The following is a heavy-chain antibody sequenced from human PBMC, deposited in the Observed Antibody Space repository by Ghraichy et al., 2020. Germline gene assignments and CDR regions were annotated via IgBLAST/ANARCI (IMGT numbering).Heavy chain of an antibody. V-gene: IGHV3-13*01. J-gene: IGHJ6*02. CDR1: GFTFSSYD. Sequence: GGSLRLSCAASGFTFSSYDMHWVRQATGKGLEWVSSIGTAGDTFYPGSVKGRFTISRENAKNSLYLQMNSLRAGATAVYYCARGSGYYNSYYSGMDVWGQGTTVTVSS. D-gene: IGHD3-3*01. CDR2: IGTAGDT. CDR3: ARGSGYYNSYYSGMDV.